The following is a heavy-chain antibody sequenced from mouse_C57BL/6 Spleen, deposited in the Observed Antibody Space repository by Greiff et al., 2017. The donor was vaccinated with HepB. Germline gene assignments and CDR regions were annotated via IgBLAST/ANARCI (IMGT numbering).Heavy chain of an antibody. CDR1: GYAFSSSW. Sequence: VQVVESGPELVKPGASVKISCKASGYAFSSSWMNWVKQRPGKGLEWIGRIYPGDGDTNYNGKFKGKATLTADKSSSTAYMQLSSLTSEDSAVYFCARGGYILYYAMDYWGQGTSVTVSS. CDR2: IYPGDGDT. J-gene: IGHJ4*01. D-gene: IGHD1-3*01. CDR3: ARGGYILYYAMDY. V-gene: IGHV1-82*01.